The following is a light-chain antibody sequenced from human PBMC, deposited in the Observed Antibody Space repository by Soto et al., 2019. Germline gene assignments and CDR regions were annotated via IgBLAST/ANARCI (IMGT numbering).Light chain of an antibody. J-gene: IGKJ5*01. CDR3: QQRSNWPPVT. CDR2: GAS. V-gene: IGKV1-12*01. Sequence: DIQMTQSPSSVSASVGDRVTITCRASQGISSWLAWYQQKPGKAPKLLISGASTLQIGVPSRFSGSGSGTDFTLTISSLEPEDFAVYYCQQRSNWPPVTFGQGTRLEIK. CDR1: QGISSW.